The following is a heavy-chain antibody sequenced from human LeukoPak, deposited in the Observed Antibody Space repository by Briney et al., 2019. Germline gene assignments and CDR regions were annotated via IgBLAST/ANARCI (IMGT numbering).Heavy chain of an antibody. CDR2: ISYDGSNK. Sequence: PGGSLRLSCAASGFTFSRYGMHWVRQAPGKGLEWVTIISYDGSNKYYADSVKGRFTIPRDNSKNTLYLQMNSLRAEDTAVYYCAKGPTPRTMVRGVIISPHFDYWGQGTLVTVSS. CDR3: AKGPTPRTMVRGVIISPHFDY. CDR1: GFTFSRYG. V-gene: IGHV3-30*18. J-gene: IGHJ4*02. D-gene: IGHD3-10*01.